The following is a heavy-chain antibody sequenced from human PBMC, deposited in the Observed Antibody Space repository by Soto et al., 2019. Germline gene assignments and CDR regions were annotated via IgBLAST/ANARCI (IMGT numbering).Heavy chain of an antibody. CDR2: ISSSSSYT. V-gene: IGHV3-11*06. CDR1: GFTFSDYY. D-gene: IGHD3-10*01. Sequence: GGSLRLSCAASGFTFSDYYMSWIRQAPGKGLEWVSYISSSSSYTNYADSVKGRFTISRDNAKNSLYLQMNSLRAEDTAVYYCARTRSGSLPLFDYWGQGTLVTVSS. CDR3: ARTRSGSLPLFDY. J-gene: IGHJ4*02.